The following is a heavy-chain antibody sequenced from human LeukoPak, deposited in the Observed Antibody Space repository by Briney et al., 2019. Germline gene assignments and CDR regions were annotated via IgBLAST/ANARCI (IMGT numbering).Heavy chain of an antibody. CDR2: IKEDGNEK. J-gene: IGHJ3*02. Sequence: GGSLRLSCATSGFNFSRYWINWVRQAPGKGLEWVANIKEDGNEKFYLDSVKGRFAISRDTAKKSVHLQMNSLRAEDTAVYYCARSKRVRFGVGGAFDIWGQGTMVTVSS. CDR3: ARSKRVRFGVGGAFDI. CDR1: GFNFSRYW. D-gene: IGHD3-10*01. V-gene: IGHV3-7*01.